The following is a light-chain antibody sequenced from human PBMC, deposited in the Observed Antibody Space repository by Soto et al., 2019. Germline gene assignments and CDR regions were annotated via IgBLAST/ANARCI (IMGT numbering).Light chain of an antibody. Sequence: QSALAQPASVSGSPGQSITISCTGTNSDVGGYDYVSWYQHHPGKAPKLMIYGVRNLPSGVSHRFSGSKSGNTASLAITGLQAEDEADYYCQSYDSILDGVIFGGGTKLTVL. J-gene: IGLJ2*01. V-gene: IGLV2-14*01. CDR2: GVR. CDR3: QSYDSILDGVI. CDR1: NSDVGGYDY.